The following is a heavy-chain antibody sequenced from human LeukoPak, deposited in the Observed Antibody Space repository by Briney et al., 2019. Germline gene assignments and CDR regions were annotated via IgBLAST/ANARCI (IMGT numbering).Heavy chain of an antibody. V-gene: IGHV3-7*01. CDR2: IKQDGSEK. J-gene: IGHJ6*03. CDR3: ARGDSSGWYFPNYYYYYYMDV. CDR1: GFTFSSYW. Sequence: GGSLRLSCAASGFTFSSYWMSWVRQAPGKGLEWVANIKQDGSEKYYVDSVKGRFTISRDNAKNSLYLQMNGLRAEDTAVYYCARGDSSGWYFPNYYYYYYMDVWGKGTTVTVSS. D-gene: IGHD6-19*01.